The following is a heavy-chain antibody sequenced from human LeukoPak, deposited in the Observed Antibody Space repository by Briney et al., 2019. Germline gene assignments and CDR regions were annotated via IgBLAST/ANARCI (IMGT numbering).Heavy chain of an antibody. D-gene: IGHD6-6*01. CDR3: RSSGENLPHYLYY. Sequence: SGNLACNVDGGTLSSYCTMCVRQAPGQGLEWMGRIIPILGIANYAQKFQGRVTITADKSTSTAYMELSSLRSEDTAVYYCRSSGENLPHYLYYWGQGTLVTVSS. J-gene: IGHJ4*02. CDR2: IIPILGIA. V-gene: IGHV1-69*02. CDR1: GGTLSSYC.